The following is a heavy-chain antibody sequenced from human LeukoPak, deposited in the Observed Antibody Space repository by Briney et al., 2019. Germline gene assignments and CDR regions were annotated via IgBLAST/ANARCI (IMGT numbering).Heavy chain of an antibody. V-gene: IGHV4-59*08. D-gene: IGHD3-22*01. CDR3: AQTPYDSSGFYLDY. CDR1: GGSISSYY. CDR2: IYYSGST. Sequence: SETLSLTCTVSGGSISSYYWSWIRQPPGKGLEWIGYIYYSGSTNYSPSLKSRVTISVDTSKNQFSLKLSSVTAADTAVYYCAQTPYDSSGFYLDYWGQGTLVTVSS. J-gene: IGHJ4*02.